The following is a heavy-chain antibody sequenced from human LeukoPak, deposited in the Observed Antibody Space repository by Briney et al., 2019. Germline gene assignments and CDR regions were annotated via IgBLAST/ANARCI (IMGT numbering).Heavy chain of an antibody. CDR2: VSANSGNT. CDR1: GYTFTING. Sequence: ASVKVSCKASGYTFTINGISWVLQAPGQGLEWLGWVSANSGNTIYAERFQGRVSMARNTSTGTAYMDLTSLRYDDTAVYYCARDRWYAFDLWGQGTLLTVSS. V-gene: IGHV1-18*01. J-gene: IGHJ4*02. CDR3: ARDRWYAFDL. D-gene: IGHD6-13*01.